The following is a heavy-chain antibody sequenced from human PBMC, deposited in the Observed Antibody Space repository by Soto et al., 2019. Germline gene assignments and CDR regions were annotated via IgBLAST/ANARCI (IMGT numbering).Heavy chain of an antibody. CDR1: GFTVSSNY. V-gene: IGHV3-53*01. CDR3: AGVWGVILDYYYYMDV. Sequence: GGSLRLSCAASGFTVSSNYMSWVRQAPGKGLEWVSVICSGGSTYYADSVKGRFTISRDNSKNTLYLQMNSLRAEDTAVYYCAGVWGVILDYYYYMDVWGKGTTVTVSS. J-gene: IGHJ6*03. CDR2: ICSGGST. D-gene: IGHD3-10*02.